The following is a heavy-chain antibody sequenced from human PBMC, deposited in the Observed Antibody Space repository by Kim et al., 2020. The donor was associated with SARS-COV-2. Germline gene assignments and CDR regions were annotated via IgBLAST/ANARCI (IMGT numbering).Heavy chain of an antibody. CDR3: ATRILASRGG. Sequence: SETLSLTCTVSGDSVSSTAYFWVWIRQPPGKGLEWIGSVLSGGTTSYNPSLRSRLTISMDTSKNQFSLNLMSVTAADTAVYYCATRILASRGGWGQGTLVTVSS. CDR1: GDSVSSTAYF. V-gene: IGHV4-39*01. J-gene: IGHJ4*02. CDR2: VLSGGTT. D-gene: IGHD3-16*01.